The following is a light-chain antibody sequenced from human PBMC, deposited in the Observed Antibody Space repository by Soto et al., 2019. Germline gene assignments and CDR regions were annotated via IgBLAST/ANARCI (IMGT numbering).Light chain of an antibody. J-gene: IGLJ2*01. V-gene: IGLV1-40*01. CDR3: QSYDSSLSAVV. CDR1: SSNIGAGYD. Sequence: QSVLTQPPSVSGAPGQRVTISCTGSSSNIGAGYDVHWYQQLPGTAPKLLIYVNSNRPSGVPDRFSGSKSGTSASLAITGLQAEDEADYYCQSYDSSLSAVVFGGGTK. CDR2: VNS.